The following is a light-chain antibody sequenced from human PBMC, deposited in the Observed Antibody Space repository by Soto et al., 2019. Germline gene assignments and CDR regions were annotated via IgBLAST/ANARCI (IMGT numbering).Light chain of an antibody. CDR1: QGISTF. CDR2: GAS. J-gene: IGKJ5*01. V-gene: IGKV1-9*01. Sequence: IQLTQSPSSLSASLGDRATITCRASQGISTFLAWYQQKPGKAPKLLISGASILQSGVPSRFSGSGSGTDFTLTISSLQPEDFATYYCQQLKSYPITFGQGTRLEIK. CDR3: QQLKSYPIT.